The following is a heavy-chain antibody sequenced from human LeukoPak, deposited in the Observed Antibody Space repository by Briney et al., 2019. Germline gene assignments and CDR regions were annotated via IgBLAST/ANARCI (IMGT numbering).Heavy chain of an antibody. CDR1: GGSISSYY. CDR3: ARLAEDYYDSSETNKPFDY. Sequence: SETLSLTCTVSGGSISSYYWSWIRQPPGKGLEWIGYIYYSGSTNYNPSLKSRVTISVDTSKNQFSLKLSSVTAADTAVYYCARLAEDYYDSSETNKPFDYWGQGTLVTVSS. J-gene: IGHJ4*02. D-gene: IGHD3-22*01. V-gene: IGHV4-59*08. CDR2: IYYSGST.